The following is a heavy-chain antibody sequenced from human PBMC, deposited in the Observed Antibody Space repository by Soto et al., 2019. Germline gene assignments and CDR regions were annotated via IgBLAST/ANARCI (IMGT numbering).Heavy chain of an antibody. CDR2: IYHSGST. Sequence: QVQLQESGPGLVKPSGTLSLTCAVSGGSISSSNWWSWVRQPPGKGLEWIGEIYHSGSTNYNPSLKSRVTISVDKSKNQFSLKLSSVTAADTAVYYCASGYHAETYYYDSSGYYGQFDYWGQGTLVTVSS. V-gene: IGHV4-4*02. CDR3: ASGYHAETYYYDSSGYYGQFDY. CDR1: GGSISSSNW. D-gene: IGHD3-22*01. J-gene: IGHJ4*02.